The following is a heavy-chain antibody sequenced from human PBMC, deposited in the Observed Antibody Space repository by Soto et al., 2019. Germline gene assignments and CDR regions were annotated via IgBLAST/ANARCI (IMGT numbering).Heavy chain of an antibody. CDR3: ARPTGGSSGGRYYYGMDV. Sequence: QVQLVQSGAEVKKPGSSVKVSCKASGGTFSSYAISWVRQAPGQGLEWMGGIIPIFGTANYAQKLQGRVTITADESTSTAYRELSSLRSEDTAVYYCARPTGGSSGGRYYYGMDVWGQGTTVTVSS. CDR1: GGTFSSYA. V-gene: IGHV1-69*01. CDR2: IIPIFGTA. J-gene: IGHJ6*02. D-gene: IGHD6-25*01.